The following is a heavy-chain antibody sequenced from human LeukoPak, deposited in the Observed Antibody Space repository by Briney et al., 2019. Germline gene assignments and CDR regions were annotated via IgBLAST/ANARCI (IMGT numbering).Heavy chain of an antibody. CDR2: IYYSGNT. J-gene: IGHJ5*02. CDR3: ARHHSIEAAGNNWLDP. Sequence: SETLSLTCTVSGDSISSSSSYWGWIRQPPGKGLEWIGSIYYSGNTYYNTSLKSRVTISVDTSKNQFSLRLTSVTAADTAVYYCARHHSIEAAGNNWLDPWGQGTLVTVSS. D-gene: IGHD6-13*01. CDR1: GDSISSSSSY. V-gene: IGHV4-39*01.